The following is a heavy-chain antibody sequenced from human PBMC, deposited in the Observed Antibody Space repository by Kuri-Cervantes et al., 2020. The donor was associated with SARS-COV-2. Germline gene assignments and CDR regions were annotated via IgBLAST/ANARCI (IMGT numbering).Heavy chain of an antibody. V-gene: IGHV3-15*01. J-gene: IGHJ3*02. Sequence: GESLKISCAASGFTFSNAWMGWVRQAPGKGLEWVGRIKSKTDGGTTDYAAPVKGRFTISRDDSKNTLYLQMNSLKTEDTAVYYCTTEAPPNAFDIWGLGTMVTVSS. CDR3: TTEAPPNAFDI. CDR1: GFTFSNAW. CDR2: IKSKTDGGTT.